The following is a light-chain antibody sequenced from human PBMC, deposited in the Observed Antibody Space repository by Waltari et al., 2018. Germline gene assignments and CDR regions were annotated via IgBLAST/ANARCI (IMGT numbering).Light chain of an antibody. CDR1: QSINNF. V-gene: IGKV1-9*01. CDR2: AAS. Sequence: DIQLTQSPSFLSASLGDRVTVTCRASQSINNFLAWYQQKPGEAPKLLINAASTLQRGVPSRFRGTGSGTEFILTISSLQPEDFATYYCQQVNSYPLTFGGGTTVEMK. J-gene: IGKJ4*01. CDR3: QQVNSYPLT.